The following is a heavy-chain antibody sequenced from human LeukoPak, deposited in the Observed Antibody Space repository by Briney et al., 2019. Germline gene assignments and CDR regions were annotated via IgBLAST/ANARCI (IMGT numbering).Heavy chain of an antibody. J-gene: IGHJ5*02. CDR1: GGCLNSHI. Sequence: GASVKVSCKASGGCLNSHIFTWVRQAPGQGLEWMGKITPVIDVSKYAQKFQGRLTITADKSTATVYMELSGLKSDDTAVYYCARVNLRGSQYNWFDPWGQGTLVTVSS. V-gene: IGHV1-69*02. CDR3: ARVNLRGSQYNWFDP. CDR2: ITPVIDVS. D-gene: IGHD1-26*01.